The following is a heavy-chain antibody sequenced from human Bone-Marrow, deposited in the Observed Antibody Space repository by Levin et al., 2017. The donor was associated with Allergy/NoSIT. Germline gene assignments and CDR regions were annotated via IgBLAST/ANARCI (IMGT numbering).Heavy chain of an antibody. CDR1: GDSISTHSYH. D-gene: IGHD3-3*01. J-gene: IGHJ5*02. CDR2: IYYSGSS. V-gene: IGHV4-31*03. Sequence: QTLSLTCTVFGDSISTHSYHWNWIRQQPGKGLEWIGWIYYSGSSQYNPSLKNRPTISVDTSQNRFSLQLTSVTAADTAVYYCARGTALPLLEWPWGQGTLVTVSS. CDR3: ARGTALPLLEWP.